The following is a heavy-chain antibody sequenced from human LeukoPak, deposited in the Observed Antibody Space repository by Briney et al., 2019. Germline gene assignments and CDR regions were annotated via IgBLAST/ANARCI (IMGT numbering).Heavy chain of an antibody. CDR1: GGSISSGGYS. CDR2: NYHSGST. D-gene: IGHD2-21*02. J-gene: IGHJ3*02. CDR3: ARDLKVTDAFDI. V-gene: IGHV4-30-2*01. Sequence: PSQTLSLTCAVSGGSISSGGYSCSWIRQPPGKGLEWIGYNYHSGSTYYNPSLKSRVTISVDRSKNQFSLKLSCVTAADTAVYYCARDLKVTDAFDIWGQGTMVTVSS.